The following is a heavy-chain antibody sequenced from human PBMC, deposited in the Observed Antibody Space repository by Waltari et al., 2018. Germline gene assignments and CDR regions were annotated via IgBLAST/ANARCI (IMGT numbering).Heavy chain of an antibody. CDR1: GLTFSDPA. D-gene: IGHD3-3*02. CDR3: AKDWRRSLEYLDWLLFALDD. V-gene: IGHV3-23*01. Sequence: EVQLLESGGGLVQPGGSLRLSCAASGLTFSDPAMRWVRQAPGKGLEWVSAITGSGDSTYYAESLKGRFTVSRDKSKNTLYLQMNSLTVEDTAVYYCAKDWRRSLEYLDWLLFALDDWGQGTLVTVSS. J-gene: IGHJ4*02. CDR2: ITGSGDST.